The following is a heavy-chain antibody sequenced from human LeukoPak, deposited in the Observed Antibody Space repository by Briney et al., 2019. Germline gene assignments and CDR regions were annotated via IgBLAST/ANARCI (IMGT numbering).Heavy chain of an antibody. CDR3: AKDRLGALYYYDSSGYYRLDY. D-gene: IGHD3-22*01. V-gene: IGHV3-23*01. CDR2: ISGSGGNT. J-gene: IGHJ4*02. Sequence: PGGSLRLSCAASGFTFSSYAMSWVRQAPGKGLEWVSAISGSGGNTYSADSVKGRFTISRDNSKDTLYLQMNSLRAEDTAVYYCAKDRLGALYYYDSSGYYRLDYWGQGTLVTVSS. CDR1: GFTFSSYA.